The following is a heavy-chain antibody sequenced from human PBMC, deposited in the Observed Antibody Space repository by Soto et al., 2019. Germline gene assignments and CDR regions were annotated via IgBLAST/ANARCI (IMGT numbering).Heavy chain of an antibody. V-gene: IGHV4-4*02. CDR1: GASISTPDW. CDR3: AREPLT. CDR2: ILHSGST. Sequence: SETLSLTCAVSGASISTPDWWSWVRQPPGKGLEWIGEILHSGSTNYNPSLESRVTILVDKSKNQFSLNLSSVTAADTAVYYCAREPLTWGQGTLVTVSS. J-gene: IGHJ4*02.